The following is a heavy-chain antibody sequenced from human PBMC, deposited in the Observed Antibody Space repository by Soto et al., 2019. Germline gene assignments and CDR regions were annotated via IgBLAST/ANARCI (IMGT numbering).Heavy chain of an antibody. V-gene: IGHV3-23*01. CDR3: AKDRPVRGTAITGFGTGFSPDY. D-gene: IGHD3-3*01. J-gene: IGHJ4*02. CDR1: GFTFSTYA. Sequence: EVQLLESGGGLVQPGGSLRLSCAASGFTFSTYAMNWVRQAPGKGLEWVSTISPSGGSTYYVDSVKGRFTISRDNSKNTMYLQMNSLRAEDTAVYYCAKDRPVRGTAITGFGTGFSPDYWGQGTLVTVSS. CDR2: ISPSGGST.